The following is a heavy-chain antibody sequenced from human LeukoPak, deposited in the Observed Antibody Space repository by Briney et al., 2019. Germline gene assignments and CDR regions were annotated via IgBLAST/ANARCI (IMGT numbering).Heavy chain of an antibody. D-gene: IGHD1-26*01. J-gene: IGHJ4*02. CDR3: AKDEVGGHFEY. CDR2: INEDGREE. V-gene: IGHV3-7*01. CDR1: GFTFRSFY. Sequence: PGGSLRLSCAASGFTFRSFYMSWVRQAPGKGLEWVAKINEDGREEYYVDSVKGRFTISRDNARNSVYLQMNSLRGEDTALHYCAKDEVGGHFEYWGQGILVTVSS.